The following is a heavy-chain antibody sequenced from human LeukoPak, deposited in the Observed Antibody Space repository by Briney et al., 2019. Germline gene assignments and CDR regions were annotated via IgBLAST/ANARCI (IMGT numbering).Heavy chain of an antibody. V-gene: IGHV3-48*03. CDR1: GFTFDDYA. D-gene: IGHD3-10*02. J-gene: IGHJ6*04. Sequence: PGGSLRLSCAASGFTFDDYAMHWVRQAPGKGPEWVSYISSSGSTIYYADSVKGRFTISRDNAKNSLYLQMNSLRAEDTAVYYCAELGITMIGGVWGKGTTVTISS. CDR3: AELGITMIGGV. CDR2: ISSSGSTI.